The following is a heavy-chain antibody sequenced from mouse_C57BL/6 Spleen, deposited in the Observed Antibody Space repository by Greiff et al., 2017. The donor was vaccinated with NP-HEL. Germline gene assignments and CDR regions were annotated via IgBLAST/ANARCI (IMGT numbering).Heavy chain of an antibody. CDR2: SLPGSGST. V-gene: IGHV1-9*01. CDR3: ARSDGSDGDYYAMDY. Sequence: VKLLESGAELMKPGASVKLSCKATGYTFTGYWIEWVKQRPGHGLEWIGESLPGSGSTNYNENFKGKAKFTADTSSNTAYMQLSSLTTEDSAIYYCARSDGSDGDYYAMDYWGQGTSVTVSS. D-gene: IGHD2-2*01. CDR1: GYTFTGYW. J-gene: IGHJ4*01.